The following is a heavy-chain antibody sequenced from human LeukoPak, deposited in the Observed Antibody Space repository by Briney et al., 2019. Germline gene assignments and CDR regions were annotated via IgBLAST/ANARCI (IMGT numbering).Heavy chain of an antibody. D-gene: IGHD1-20*01. Sequence: PSETLSLTCTVSGGSISSSSYYWGWIRQPPGKGLEWIGSIYYSGSTYYNPSLKSRVTISVDTSKNQFSLKLSSVTAADTAVYYCARIGYNWSDGASFDYWGQGTLVTVSS. J-gene: IGHJ4*02. CDR1: GGSISSSSYY. V-gene: IGHV4-39*01. CDR2: IYYSGST. CDR3: ARIGYNWSDGASFDY.